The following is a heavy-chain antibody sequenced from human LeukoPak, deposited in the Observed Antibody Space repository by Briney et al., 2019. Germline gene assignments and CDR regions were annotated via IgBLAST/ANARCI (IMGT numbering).Heavy chain of an antibody. J-gene: IGHJ4*02. CDR3: VKCGNNDVPDY. V-gene: IGHV3-64D*06. Sequence: QPGGSLRLSCSASGFTFNIYAMHWVRQAPGKGLDYVSAISSNGLNTYYADSVKGRFTISRDNSKNMLYLQMSSLRPEDTAVYFCVKCGNNDVPDYWGQGTLVTVSS. D-gene: IGHD2-8*01. CDR1: GFTFNIYA. CDR2: ISSNGLNT.